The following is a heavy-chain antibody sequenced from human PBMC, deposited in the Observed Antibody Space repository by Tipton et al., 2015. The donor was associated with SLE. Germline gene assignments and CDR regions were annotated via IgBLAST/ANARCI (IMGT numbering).Heavy chain of an antibody. D-gene: IGHD6-19*01. Sequence: SLRLSCAASGFTVSSNYMSWVRQAPGKGLEWVSVIYSGGSTYYADSVKGRFTISRDNSKNTLYLQMSSLRAEDTAVYYCAKEKGSAQYYFDYWGQGTLVTVSS. CDR3: AKEKGSAQYYFDY. V-gene: IGHV3-66*01. CDR2: IYSGGST. CDR1: GFTVSSNY. J-gene: IGHJ4*02.